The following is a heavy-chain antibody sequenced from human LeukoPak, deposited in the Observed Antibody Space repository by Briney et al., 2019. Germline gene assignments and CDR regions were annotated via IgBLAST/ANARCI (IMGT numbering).Heavy chain of an antibody. CDR1: EDTFTDYY. CDR2: INPNNGGT. D-gene: IGHD2-2*01. J-gene: IGHJ6*02. Sequence: ASVKVSCKASEDTFTDYYMHWVRQAPGQGLEWMGWINPNNGGTTYAQNFQGRVTMIRDTSISTAYMELSRLRFDDSAIYYCTRDHCSFANCYEDYYYGMDVWGQGTTVTVSS. V-gene: IGHV1-2*02. CDR3: TRDHCSFANCYEDYYYGMDV.